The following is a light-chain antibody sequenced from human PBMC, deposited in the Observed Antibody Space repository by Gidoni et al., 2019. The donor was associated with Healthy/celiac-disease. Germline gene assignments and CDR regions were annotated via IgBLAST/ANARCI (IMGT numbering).Light chain of an antibody. V-gene: IGLV3-1*01. CDR2: QDS. CDR1: KLGDKY. CDR3: PAWDSSTVV. J-gene: IGLJ2*01. Sequence: SYELTQPPSVSVSPGQTASITCSGDKLGDKYACWYQQKPGQSPVLVISQDSKRPSGIPERFSGSYSGNTATLTISGTQAMDEADCCCPAWDSSTVVFGGGTKLTVL.